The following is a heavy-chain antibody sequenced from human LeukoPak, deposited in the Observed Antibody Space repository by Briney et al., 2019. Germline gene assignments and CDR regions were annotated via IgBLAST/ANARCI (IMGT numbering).Heavy chain of an antibody. J-gene: IGHJ5*02. Sequence: SVKVSCKASGGTLSGYAISWVRQAPGQGLEWMGGIIPIYGTPHSAQKLQGRVTMTRDTSTSTVYMERSSLRSEDTAVYYCARGGVAKLGPLDLWGQGTLVTVSS. CDR3: ARGGVAKLGPLDL. CDR1: GGTLSGYA. D-gene: IGHD7-27*01. CDR2: IIPIYGTP. V-gene: IGHV1-69*05.